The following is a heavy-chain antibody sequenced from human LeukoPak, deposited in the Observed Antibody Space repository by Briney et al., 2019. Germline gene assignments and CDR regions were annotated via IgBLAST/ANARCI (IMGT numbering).Heavy chain of an antibody. Sequence: KAGGPLRLSCSASGFTFSSYAMNWARPPPPKELDWVSAISGSGASTYYADSVKSRFTISRDNSKNTLYLQMNSLRAEDTAIYYCAKAALRYQLLSSLDYWGQGTLVTVSS. CDR2: ISGSGAST. CDR1: GFTFSSYA. J-gene: IGHJ4*02. D-gene: IGHD2-2*01. V-gene: IGHV3-23*01. CDR3: AKAALRYQLLSSLDY.